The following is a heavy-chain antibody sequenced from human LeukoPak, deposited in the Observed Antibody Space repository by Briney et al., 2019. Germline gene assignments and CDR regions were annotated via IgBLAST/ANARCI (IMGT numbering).Heavy chain of an antibody. CDR3: ARDSIAAAGTNAFDI. V-gene: IGHV3-30*04. D-gene: IGHD6-13*01. Sequence: GRSLRLSCAASGFTFSSYAMHWVRQAPGKGLDWVAVISYDGSNKYYADSVKGRFTISRDNSKNTLYLQMNSLRAEDTAVYYCARDSIAAAGTNAFDIWGQGTMVTVSS. CDR2: ISYDGSNK. J-gene: IGHJ3*02. CDR1: GFTFSSYA.